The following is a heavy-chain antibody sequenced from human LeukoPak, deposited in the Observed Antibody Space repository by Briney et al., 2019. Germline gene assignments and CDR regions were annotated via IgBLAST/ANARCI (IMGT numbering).Heavy chain of an antibody. J-gene: IGHJ4*02. CDR1: GDSFSSNSAA. V-gene: IGHV6-1*01. D-gene: IGHD2-2*01. CDR3: ARHSTSQQFDY. CDR2: TYYRSKWYN. Sequence: SQTLSLTCALSGDSFSSNSAAWNWLRQSPSRGLEWLGRTYYRSKWYNDYAVSVKSRITINPDASKNQFSLQLNSVTPEDTAVYYCARHSTSQQFDYWGQGTLVTVSS.